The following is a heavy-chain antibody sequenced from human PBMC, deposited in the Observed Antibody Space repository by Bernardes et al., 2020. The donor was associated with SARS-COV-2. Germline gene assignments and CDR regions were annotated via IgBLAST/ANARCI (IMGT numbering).Heavy chain of an antibody. Sequence: SETLSLTCSVSGDSISDQFWSWIRRPPGKGLEWIGYISYSGNTNYNPSLKSRVTMSLDMSKSQFSLRLSSVTAADTAVYYCARGGGSHFDYWGQGTLLTVSS. CDR3: ARGGGSHFDY. D-gene: IGHD2-15*01. J-gene: IGHJ4*02. CDR1: GDSISDQF. CDR2: ISYSGNT. V-gene: IGHV4-59*11.